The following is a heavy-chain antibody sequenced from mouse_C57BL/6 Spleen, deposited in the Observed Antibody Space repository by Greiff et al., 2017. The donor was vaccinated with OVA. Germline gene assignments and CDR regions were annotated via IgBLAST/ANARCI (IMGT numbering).Heavy chain of an antibody. CDR1: GYTFTDYE. V-gene: IGHV1-15*01. Sequence: QVHVKQSGAELVRPGASVTLSCKASGYTFTDYEMHWVKQTPVHGLEWIGAIDPETGGTAYNQKFKGKAILTADKSSSTAYMELRSLTSEDSAVYYCTRGRYYGSSPRYFDVWGTGTTVTVSS. CDR2: IDPETGGT. D-gene: IGHD1-1*01. J-gene: IGHJ1*03. CDR3: TRGRYYGSSPRYFDV.